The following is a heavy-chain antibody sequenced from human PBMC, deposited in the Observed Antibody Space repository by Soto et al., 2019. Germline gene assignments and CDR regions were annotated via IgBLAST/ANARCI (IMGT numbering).Heavy chain of an antibody. CDR2: IGASGDIT. J-gene: IGHJ4*02. Sequence: RLSCSASGVSFTNFAMSWVRQAPGKGLEWVAGIGASGDITWYADSVKGRLSISRDNSKNTLYLQLNSLRFEDTAVYYCAKDDFTNRGDRYLDYSGPGRLVT. V-gene: IGHV3-23*01. CDR3: AKDDFTNRGDRYLDY. CDR1: GVSFTNFA. D-gene: IGHD2-21*02.